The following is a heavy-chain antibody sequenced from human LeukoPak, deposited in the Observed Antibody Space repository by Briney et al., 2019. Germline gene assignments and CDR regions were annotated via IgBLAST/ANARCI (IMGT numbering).Heavy chain of an antibody. V-gene: IGHV3-23*01. Sequence: PGGSLRLSCAASGFTFSYYDLSWVRQAPGKGLEWASGITSSGGNTYYTDSVKGRFTISRDNSENTLYLQMNSLRAEDTAVYYCAKVSWTTAARDYWGQETLVTVSS. D-gene: IGHD1-1*01. CDR1: GFTFSYYD. CDR2: ITSSGGNT. J-gene: IGHJ4*02. CDR3: AKVSWTTAARDY.